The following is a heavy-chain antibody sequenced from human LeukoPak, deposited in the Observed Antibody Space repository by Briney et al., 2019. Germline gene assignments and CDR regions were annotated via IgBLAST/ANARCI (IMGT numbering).Heavy chain of an antibody. CDR3: ARGTSGLRYFDWFLPSR. CDR2: ISAYNGNT. J-gene: IGHJ4*02. CDR1: GYAFTSYG. D-gene: IGHD3-9*01. Sequence: SVRPSCKASGYAFTSYGINWGRQAPGQGLEWMGWISAYNGNTNYAQKLQGRVTMTTDTSTSTAYMELRSLRSDDTAVYYCARGTSGLRYFDWFLPSRWGQGTLVTVSA. V-gene: IGHV1-18*01.